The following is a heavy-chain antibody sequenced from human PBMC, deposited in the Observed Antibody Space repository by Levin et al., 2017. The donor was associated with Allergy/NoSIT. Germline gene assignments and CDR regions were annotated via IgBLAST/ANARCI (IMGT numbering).Heavy chain of an antibody. Sequence: GGSLRLSCKASGYNFTNYGISWVRQAPGQGLERMGWISAYNGNTNYAQKFQGRVTMTIQTSTNTAYMELRSLRSDDTAVYYCARVGIDFWGVYQKSWGYMDVWGQGTTVTVSS. J-gene: IGHJ6*03. V-gene: IGHV1-18*01. CDR1: GYNFTNYG. CDR2: ISAYNGNT. CDR3: ARVGIDFWGVYQKSWGYMDV. D-gene: IGHD3-3*01.